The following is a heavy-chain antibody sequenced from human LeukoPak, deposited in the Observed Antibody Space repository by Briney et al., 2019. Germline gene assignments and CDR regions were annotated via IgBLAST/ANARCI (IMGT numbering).Heavy chain of an antibody. D-gene: IGHD3-9*01. J-gene: IGHJ3*02. CDR2: ISNSGDTT. V-gene: IGHV3-23*01. Sequence: PGGSLRLSCAASGFTFSNYAMYWVRQAPGKGLEWVSVISNSGDTTYYADSVKGRFTISRDNSKNTLYLQMNSLRAEDTAVYYCARILLYYDILTGYYMGDAFDIWGQGTMVTVSS. CDR3: ARILLYYDILTGYYMGDAFDI. CDR1: GFTFSNYA.